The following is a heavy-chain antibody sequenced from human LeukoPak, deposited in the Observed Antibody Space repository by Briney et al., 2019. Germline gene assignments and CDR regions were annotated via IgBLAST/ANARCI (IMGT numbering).Heavy chain of an antibody. V-gene: IGHV3-53*05. Sequence: GGSLRLSCAASEFTVSANYMNWVRQAPGKGLEWVSVIYPGGDTYYADSVEGRFTISRDTSKNTLFLLMNSLRAEDTALYYCARGGGDMGYIWGQGTMVTVSS. CDR1: EFTVSANY. CDR3: ARGGGDMGYI. CDR2: IYPGGDT. J-gene: IGHJ3*02. D-gene: IGHD3-10*01.